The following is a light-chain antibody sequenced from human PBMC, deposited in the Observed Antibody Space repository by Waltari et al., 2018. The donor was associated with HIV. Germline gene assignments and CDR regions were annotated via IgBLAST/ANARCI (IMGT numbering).Light chain of an antibody. Sequence: QSVLTQPPSASGTPGQRVTISCSGSSSNIELTTVSWYQQFPGTPPQLPIYSNNQRPSGVPDRFSGSKSGTSAALAISGLQSEDEADYYCATWDDSLNGPVFGGGTKLTVL. CDR1: SSNIELTT. CDR3: ATWDDSLNGPV. J-gene: IGLJ3*02. V-gene: IGLV1-44*01. CDR2: SNN.